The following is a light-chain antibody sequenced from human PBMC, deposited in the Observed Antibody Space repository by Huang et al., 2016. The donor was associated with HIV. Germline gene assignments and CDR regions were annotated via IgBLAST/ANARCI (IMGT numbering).Light chain of an antibody. CDR2: GAS. J-gene: IGKJ5*01. V-gene: IGKV3-20*01. CDR3: HQYGSSPLT. Sequence: EIVLTQSPGTLSLSLGERATLSCRASQSVSSAYLAWYQQKPGQAPRLHIYGASNRASGIPDRFSGSGSGTDFTLTISRLEPDDFAVFYCHQYGSSPLTFGQGTRLEIK. CDR1: QSVSSAY.